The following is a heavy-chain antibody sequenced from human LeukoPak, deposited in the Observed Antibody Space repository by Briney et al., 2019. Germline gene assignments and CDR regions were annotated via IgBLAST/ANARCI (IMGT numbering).Heavy chain of an antibody. CDR1: GFTFSSYA. Sequence: PGGSLRLSCAASGFTFSSYAMSWARQAPGKGLEWVSAISGSGGSTYYADSVKGRFTISRDNSKNTLYLQMNSLRAEDTAVYYCAIEQWLADYYYYGMDVWGQGTTVTVSS. CDR3: AIEQWLADYYYYGMDV. J-gene: IGHJ6*02. D-gene: IGHD6-19*01. V-gene: IGHV3-23*01. CDR2: ISGSGGST.